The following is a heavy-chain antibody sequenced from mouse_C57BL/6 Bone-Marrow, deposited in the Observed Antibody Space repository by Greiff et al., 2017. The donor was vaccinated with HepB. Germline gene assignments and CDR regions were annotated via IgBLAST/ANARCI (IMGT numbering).Heavy chain of an antibody. V-gene: IGHV1-50*01. CDR1: GYTFTSYW. Sequence: VQLQQPGAELVKPGASVKLSCKASGYTFTSYWMQRVKQRPGQGLEWIGEIDPSDSYTNYNQKFKGKATLTVDTSSSTAYMQLSSLTSEDSAVYYCARMDGNYEAYWGQGTLVTVSA. CDR3: ARMDGNYEAY. CDR2: IDPSDSYT. D-gene: IGHD2-1*01. J-gene: IGHJ3*01.